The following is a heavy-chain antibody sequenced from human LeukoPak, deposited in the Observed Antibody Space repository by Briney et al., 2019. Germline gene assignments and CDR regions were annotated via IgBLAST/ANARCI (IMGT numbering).Heavy chain of an antibody. CDR2: ISTDARTI. D-gene: IGHD6-13*01. V-gene: IGHV3-74*01. J-gene: IGHJ4*02. CDR3: VRGQATAWGLDY. CDR1: RFTFSSYA. Sequence: GGSLRLSCAASRFTFSSYAMSWVRQAPGKGLVWVSHISTDARTITYADFVKGRFTISRDNAKNTVYLQMNSLRAEDTALYYCVRGQATAWGLDYWGQGTLVTVSS.